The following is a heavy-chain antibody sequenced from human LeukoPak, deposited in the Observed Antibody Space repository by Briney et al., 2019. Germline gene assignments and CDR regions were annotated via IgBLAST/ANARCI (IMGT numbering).Heavy chain of an antibody. J-gene: IGHJ4*02. V-gene: IGHV1-69*04. CDR2: IIPIFGIA. Sequence: SVKVSCKASGGTFSSYAISWVRQAPGQGLKWMGRIIPIFGIADYAQKFQGRVTITANKSTSTAYMELSSLRSEDTAVHYCARDYGGNSGGYWGQGTLVTVSS. D-gene: IGHD4-23*01. CDR1: GGTFSSYA. CDR3: ARDYGGNSGGY.